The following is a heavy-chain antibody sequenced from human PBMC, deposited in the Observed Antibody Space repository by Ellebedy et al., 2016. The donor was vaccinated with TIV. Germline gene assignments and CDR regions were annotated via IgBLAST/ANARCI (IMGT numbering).Heavy chain of an antibody. D-gene: IGHD3-10*01. CDR2: ISAYNGNT. CDR1: GYTFTSYG. Sequence: ASVKVSCKASGYTFTSYGISWVRQAPGQGLEWMGWISAYNGNTNYAQKLQGRVTMTTDTSTSTAYMELRSLRSDDTAVYYCARVFGIWFGELRGYMDVWGKGTTVTVSS. J-gene: IGHJ6*03. V-gene: IGHV1-18*01. CDR3: ARVFGIWFGELRGYMDV.